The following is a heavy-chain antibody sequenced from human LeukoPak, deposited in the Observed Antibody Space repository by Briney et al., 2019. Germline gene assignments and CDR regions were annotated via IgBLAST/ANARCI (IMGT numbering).Heavy chain of an antibody. D-gene: IGHD5-18*01. V-gene: IGHV3-20*04. CDR3: ARVPNTAIPDYYMDV. Sequence: GGSLRLSCAASGSTFDDYGMSWVRQAPGKGLEWVSCFNWFVGSTAYADSVKGRFTISRDNAKNSLYLQMNSLRAEDTALYYCARVPNTAIPDYYMDVWGKGATVTVSS. CDR2: FNWFVGST. J-gene: IGHJ6*03. CDR1: GSTFDDYG.